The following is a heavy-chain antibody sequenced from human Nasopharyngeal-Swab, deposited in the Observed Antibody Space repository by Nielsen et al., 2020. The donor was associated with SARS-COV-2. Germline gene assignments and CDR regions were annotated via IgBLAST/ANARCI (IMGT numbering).Heavy chain of an antibody. CDR3: AREGLEQRVFDY. V-gene: IGHV3-13*04. CDR1: GFTFSSYD. Sequence: GESLKISCAASGFTFSSYDMHWVRQAPGKGLEWVSAIGTAGDTYYPGSVKGRFTISRENAKNSLYLQMNSLRAGDTAVYYCAREGLEQRVFDYWGQGTLVTVSS. D-gene: IGHD1/OR15-1a*01. CDR2: IGTAGDT. J-gene: IGHJ4*01.